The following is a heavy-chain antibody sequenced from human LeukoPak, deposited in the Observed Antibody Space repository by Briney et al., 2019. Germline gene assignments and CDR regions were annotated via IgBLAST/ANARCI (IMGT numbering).Heavy chain of an antibody. D-gene: IGHD6-13*01. Sequence: ASVKVSCTASGYTFTNYDINWVRQATGQGLEWMGWMNPNSGNTGYAQKFQGRVTMTRNTSISTAYMELSSLRSEDTAVYYCARGLFRSWKWFDSWGQGTLVTVSS. J-gene: IGHJ5*01. CDR3: ARGLFRSWKWFDS. V-gene: IGHV1-8*01. CDR2: MNPNSGNT. CDR1: GYTFTNYD.